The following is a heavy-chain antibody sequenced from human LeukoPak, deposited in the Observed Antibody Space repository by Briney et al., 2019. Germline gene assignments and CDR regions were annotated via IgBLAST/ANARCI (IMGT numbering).Heavy chain of an antibody. V-gene: IGHV3-23*01. CDR2: ISGSGGST. Sequence: GGSLRLSCAASGFTFSNYAMSWVRHAPGKGLECVSVISGSGGSTYYADSVKGRFTTSRDTSKNTLYLHMNSLRAEDTAVYYCAKSTSPVGTFDYWGQGTLVTVSS. CDR3: AKSTSPVGTFDY. D-gene: IGHD4-23*01. J-gene: IGHJ4*02. CDR1: GFTFSNYA.